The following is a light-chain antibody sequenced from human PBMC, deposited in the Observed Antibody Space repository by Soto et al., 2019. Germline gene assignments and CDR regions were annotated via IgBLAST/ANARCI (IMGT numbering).Light chain of an antibody. CDR1: QSVSSN. CDR2: GAS. J-gene: IGKJ1*01. CDR3: QQYNNWPPWT. V-gene: IGKV3-15*01. Sequence: EIVMTLSPATLSVSPGERATRSCRASQSVSSNLAWYQQKPGQAPRLLIYGASTRATGIPARFSGSGSGTEFTLTISSLQSEDFAVYYCQQYNNWPPWTFGQGTKVDIK.